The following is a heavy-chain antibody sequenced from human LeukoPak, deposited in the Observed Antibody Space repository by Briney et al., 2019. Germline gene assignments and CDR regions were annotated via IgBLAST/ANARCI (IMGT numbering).Heavy chain of an antibody. V-gene: IGHV1-18*01. CDR3: GRDQVIVGATKRGATGATKGY. J-gene: IGHJ4*02. CDR2: VSAYNGNT. CDR1: VYTFTICG. D-gene: IGHD1-26*01. Sequence: ASVKVSFKSSVYTFTICGFSWGWQAPGQGLEWMGWVSAYNGNTNYAQKLQGRGTMTTDTSTSTAYMELRSPRSDDNAAVYCGRDQVIVGATKRGATGATKGYWGQGTLVTVSS.